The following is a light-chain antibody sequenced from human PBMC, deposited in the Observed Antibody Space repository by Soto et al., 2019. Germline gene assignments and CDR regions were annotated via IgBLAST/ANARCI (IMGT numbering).Light chain of an antibody. CDR1: QSVSSSY. Sequence: EIVLTQSPGTLSLSPGERATLSCRASQSVSSSYLAWYQQKPGQAPRLLIYGASSRATGIPDRFSGSGSGTDFTLTISRLEPEDFAVYYCQQYGSSPMYTFGQGTMLESK. V-gene: IGKV3-20*01. CDR3: QQYGSSPMYT. CDR2: GAS. J-gene: IGKJ2*01.